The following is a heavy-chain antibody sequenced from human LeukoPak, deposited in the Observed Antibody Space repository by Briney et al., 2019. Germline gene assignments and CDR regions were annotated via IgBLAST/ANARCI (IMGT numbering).Heavy chain of an antibody. CDR2: LRGNGDT. V-gene: IGHV3-23*01. CDR1: GFTFNNYA. J-gene: IGHJ4*02. CDR3: AKVYGSGRIAVAGTTFFDY. Sequence: GGSLRLSCAASGFTFNNYAMSWVRQAPVRGLAGVSSLRGNGDTNYADSVKGRFTISRDNSKNTLYLQMNSLRAEDTAVYYCAKVYGSGRIAVAGTTFFDYWGQGTLVTVSS. D-gene: IGHD6-19*01.